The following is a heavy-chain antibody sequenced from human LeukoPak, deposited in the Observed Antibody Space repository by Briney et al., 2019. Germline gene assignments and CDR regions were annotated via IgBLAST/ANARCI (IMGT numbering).Heavy chain of an antibody. D-gene: IGHD6-19*01. CDR1: GFTFSTYW. Sequence: GGSLRLSCAASGFTFSTYWMHWVRQAPGRGLMWVSRINGDGSSTACADSVKGRFTVSRDNAKNTLYLQLNNLGGEDTAVYYCARKGSVAGLGYWGQGTLVTVSS. CDR3: ARKGSVAGLGY. CDR2: INGDGSST. V-gene: IGHV3-74*01. J-gene: IGHJ4*02.